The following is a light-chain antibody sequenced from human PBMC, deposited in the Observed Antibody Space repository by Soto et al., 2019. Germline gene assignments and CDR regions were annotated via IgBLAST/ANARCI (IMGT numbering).Light chain of an antibody. J-gene: IGLJ1*01. V-gene: IGLV2-18*02. Sequence: QSALIQPPPVSGSPGQSVTISCTGTSSDVGSYDYVSWYQQHPGTVPKPMIYNVNTQPSGVPDRFSGSKSGNTASMTISGLQAEDEADYYCSSYTSSTPYVFGTGTKVTVL. CDR3: SSYTSSTPYV. CDR1: SSDVGSYDY. CDR2: NVN.